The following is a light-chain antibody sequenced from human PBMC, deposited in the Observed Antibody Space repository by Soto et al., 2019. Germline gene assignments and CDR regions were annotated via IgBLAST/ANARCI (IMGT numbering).Light chain of an antibody. Sequence: QSVMTQPPSVSAAPGQKVTISCSGSSSNIGGNSVSWYQQLPGTAPKLLIYDDNKRPSGIPDRFSGSKSDTSATLGITGFQTGDEADYYCGSWDSSLSAYVFGPGTKLTVL. CDR3: GSWDSSLSAYV. CDR1: SSNIGGNS. CDR2: DDN. J-gene: IGLJ1*01. V-gene: IGLV1-51*01.